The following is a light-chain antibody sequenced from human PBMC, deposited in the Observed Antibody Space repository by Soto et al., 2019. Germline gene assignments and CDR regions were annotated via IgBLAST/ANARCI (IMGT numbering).Light chain of an antibody. J-gene: IGLJ2*01. Sequence: QSVLTQPASVSGSPGQSITLSCTGTSSDIGGYDYVSWYQRDPGKAPKLIIYDVNNRPSGVSNRFSGSKSGNTASLTISGLLAEDEVDYYCTSYASGSSHVLFGGGTKLTVL. CDR1: SSDIGGYDY. V-gene: IGLV2-14*01. CDR2: DVN. CDR3: TSYASGSSHVL.